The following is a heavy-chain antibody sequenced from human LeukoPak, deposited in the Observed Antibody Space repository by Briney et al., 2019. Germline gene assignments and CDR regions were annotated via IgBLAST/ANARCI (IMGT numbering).Heavy chain of an antibody. CDR3: ARDLYDSSGYRDY. D-gene: IGHD3-22*01. V-gene: IGHV1-46*01. Sequence: ASVKVSCKASGYTFTSYYMHWVRQAPGQGLEWMGIINPSGGSTSYAQKFQGRVTITADKSTSTAYMELSSLRSEDTAVYYCARDLYDSSGYRDYWGQGTLVTVSS. CDR1: GYTFTSYY. J-gene: IGHJ4*02. CDR2: INPSGGST.